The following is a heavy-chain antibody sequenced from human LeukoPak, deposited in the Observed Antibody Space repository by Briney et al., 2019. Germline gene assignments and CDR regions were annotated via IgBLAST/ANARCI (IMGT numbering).Heavy chain of an antibody. D-gene: IGHD6-13*01. V-gene: IGHV1-3*03. CDR1: VYTFTSYA. CDR2: INAGNGNT. J-gene: IGHJ6*03. Sequence: GASVKVSCMASVYTFTSYAMHWVRQAPGQRVGWMGCINAGNGNTKYSQEFQGRVTITRDTSASTAYMELSSLRSEDTPVYYCARNTADSSSWYYYYYYMDVWGKGTTVTVSS. CDR3: ARNTADSSSWYYYYYYMDV.